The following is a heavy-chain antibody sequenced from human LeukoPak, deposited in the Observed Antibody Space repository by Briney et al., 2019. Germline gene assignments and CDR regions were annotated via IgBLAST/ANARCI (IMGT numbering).Heavy chain of an antibody. V-gene: IGHV3-30*01. CDR1: GFTFSSYA. D-gene: IGHD3-3*01. Sequence: PGGSLRLSCAASGFTFSSYAMHWVRRAPGKGLEWVAVISYDGSNKYYADSVKGRFTISRDNSKNTLYLQMNSLRAEDTAVYYCASPLYDFWSGYQYWGQGTLVTVSS. CDR3: ASPLYDFWSGYQY. CDR2: ISYDGSNK. J-gene: IGHJ4*02.